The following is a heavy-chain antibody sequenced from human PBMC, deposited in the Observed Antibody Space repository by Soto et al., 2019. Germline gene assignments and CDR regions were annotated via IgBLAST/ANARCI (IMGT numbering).Heavy chain of an antibody. CDR2: INHSGST. J-gene: IGHJ4*02. V-gene: IGHV4-34*01. D-gene: IGHD2-8*02. Sequence: PSETLSLTCAVYGGSFSGYYWTWIRQPPGTGLEWIGEINHSGSTNYNPSLKSRVTISVDTSKNQFSLKLTSVTAADTAVYYCARDKITGPFDYSGQGTLVTVSS. CDR3: ARDKITGPFDY. CDR1: GGSFSGYY.